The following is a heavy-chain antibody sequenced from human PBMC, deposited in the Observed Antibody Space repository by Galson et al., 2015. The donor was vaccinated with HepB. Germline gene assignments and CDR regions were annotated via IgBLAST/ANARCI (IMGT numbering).Heavy chain of an antibody. CDR2: INPNSGGT. J-gene: IGHJ4*02. D-gene: IGHD6-19*01. CDR3: AREIAVAGNYYFDY. Sequence: SVKVSCKASGYTFTGYYMHWVRQAPGQGLEWMGWINPNSGGTNYAQKFQGRVTMTRDTSISTAYMELSRLRSDDTAVYYCAREIAVAGNYYFDYWGQGTLVTVSS. CDR1: GYTFTGYY. V-gene: IGHV1-2*02.